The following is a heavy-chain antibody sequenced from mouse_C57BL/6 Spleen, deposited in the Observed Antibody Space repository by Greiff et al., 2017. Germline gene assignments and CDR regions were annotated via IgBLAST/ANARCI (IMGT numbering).Heavy chain of an antibody. J-gene: IGHJ4*01. CDR1: GYAFSSYW. CDR2: IYPGDGDT. CDR3: ARWGSYSCDRYYYAMDY. Sequence: QVQLQQSGAELVKPGASVKISCKASGYAFSSYWMNWVKQRPGKGLEWIGQIYPGDGDTNYNGKFKGKATLTADKPSSTAYMQLSRLTSEDSAVYFCARWGSYSCDRYYYAMDYWGQGTSVTVSS. V-gene: IGHV1-80*01. D-gene: IGHD2-12*01.